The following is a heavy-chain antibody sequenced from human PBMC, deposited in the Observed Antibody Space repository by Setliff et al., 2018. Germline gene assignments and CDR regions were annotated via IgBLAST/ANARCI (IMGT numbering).Heavy chain of an antibody. CDR1: GGSISSGGYY. CDR2: IDWDDDK. V-gene: IGHV2-70*11. D-gene: IGHD2-15*01. Sequence: TLSLTCTVSGGSISSGGYYWSWIRQHPGKALEWLARIDWDDDKYYSTSLKTRLTISKDTSKNQVVLTMTNMDPVDTATYYCARIYCSGGSCYLDYWGQGTLVTVSS. CDR3: ARIYCSGGSCYLDY. J-gene: IGHJ4*02.